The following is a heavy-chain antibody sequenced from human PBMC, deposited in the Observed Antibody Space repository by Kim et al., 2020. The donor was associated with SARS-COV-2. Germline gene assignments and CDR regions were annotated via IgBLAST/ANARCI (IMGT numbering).Heavy chain of an antibody. CDR3: ARELERGGGTFDY. V-gene: IGHV1-46*01. J-gene: IGHJ4*02. Sequence: YEQKFQGRVTMTRDTSTSTVYMELSSLRSEDTAVYYCARELERGGGTFDYWGQGTLVTVSS. D-gene: IGHD1-1*01.